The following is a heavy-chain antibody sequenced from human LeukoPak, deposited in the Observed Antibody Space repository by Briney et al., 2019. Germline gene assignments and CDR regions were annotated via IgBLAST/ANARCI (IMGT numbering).Heavy chain of an antibody. CDR1: GFTFTDYY. CDR3: AKDRAPTGDYYFDY. CDR2: IRSSGSKI. D-gene: IGHD1-26*01. Sequence: GGSLRLSCTASGFTFTDYYMSWVRQAPGKGLEWVSYIRSSGSKIYYADSVEGRFTISRDNSKNTLYLQMNSLRAEDTAVYYCAKDRAPTGDYYFDYWGQGTLVTVSS. V-gene: IGHV3-11*04. J-gene: IGHJ4*02.